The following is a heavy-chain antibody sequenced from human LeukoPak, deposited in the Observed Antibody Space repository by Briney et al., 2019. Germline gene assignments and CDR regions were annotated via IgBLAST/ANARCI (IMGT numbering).Heavy chain of an antibody. CDR3: ARVGPAYYYDSSGSEGWFDP. CDR2: IYHSGST. D-gene: IGHD3-22*01. Sequence: SETLSLTCTVSGGSISSGGYSWSWIWQPPGKGLEWIGYIYHSGSTYYNPSLKSRVTISVDRSKNQFSLKLSSVTAADTAVYYCARVGPAYYYDSSGSEGWFDPWGQGTLVTVSS. J-gene: IGHJ5*02. V-gene: IGHV4-30-2*01. CDR1: GGSISSGGYS.